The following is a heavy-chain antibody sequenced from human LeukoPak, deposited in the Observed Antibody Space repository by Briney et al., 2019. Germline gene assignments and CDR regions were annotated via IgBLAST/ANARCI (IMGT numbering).Heavy chain of an antibody. D-gene: IGHD1-26*01. CDR2: INHSGST. V-gene: IGHV4-34*01. CDR3: ARLREGFDY. CDR1: GGSFSGYY. Sequence: SETLSLTCAVYGGSFSGYYWSWIRQPPGKGLEWIGEINHSGSTNYNPSLKSRVTISVDTSKNQFSLKLSSVTAADTAVYCCARLREGFDYWGQGTLVTVSS. J-gene: IGHJ4*02.